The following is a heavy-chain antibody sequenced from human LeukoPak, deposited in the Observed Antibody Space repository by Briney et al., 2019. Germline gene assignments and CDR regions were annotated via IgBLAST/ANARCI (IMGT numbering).Heavy chain of an antibody. CDR3: AKGPVRGSYRYGYFDY. CDR2: ISWDGGST. CDR1: GFTLDDYA. J-gene: IGHJ4*02. D-gene: IGHD3-16*02. V-gene: IGHV3-43D*03. Sequence: PGGSLRLSCAASGFTLDDYAMHWVRQAPGKGLEWVSLISWDGGSTYYADSVKGRFTISRDNSENSLYLQMNSLRAEDTALYYCAKGPVRGSYRYGYFDYWGQGTLVTVSS.